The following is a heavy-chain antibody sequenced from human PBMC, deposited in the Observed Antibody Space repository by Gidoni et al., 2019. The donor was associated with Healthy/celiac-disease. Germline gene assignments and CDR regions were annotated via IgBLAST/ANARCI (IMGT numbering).Heavy chain of an antibody. D-gene: IGHD3-3*01. J-gene: IGHJ6*02. V-gene: IGHV3-30-3*01. CDR1: GFTLNNSA. Sequence: QVQLVESGGGVVKPGRSRSPSCAPPGFTLNNSALHWGRPAPGKGPERVAVFSDEGNNKYYADSVKGRFTISRDNSKNTLYRQMNSLRAEDTAVYYCARDRNDFWSGYYIWFAARGMDVWGQGTTVTVSS. CDR2: FSDEGNNK. CDR3: ARDRNDFWSGYYIWFAARGMDV.